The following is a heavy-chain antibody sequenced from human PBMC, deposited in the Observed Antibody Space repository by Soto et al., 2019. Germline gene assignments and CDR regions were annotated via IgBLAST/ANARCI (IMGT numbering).Heavy chain of an antibody. CDR3: ARGRITMVRGASVWFDP. Sequence: QVQLQESGPGLVKPSQTLSLTCTVSGGSISSGGYYWSWIRQHPGKGLEWIGYIYYSGSTYYNPCLKSRVTISVDTSKNQYSLKLSSVTAADTAVYYCARGRITMVRGASVWFDPWGQGTLVTVSS. J-gene: IGHJ5*02. CDR1: GGSISSGGYY. D-gene: IGHD3-10*01. CDR2: IYYSGST. V-gene: IGHV4-31*03.